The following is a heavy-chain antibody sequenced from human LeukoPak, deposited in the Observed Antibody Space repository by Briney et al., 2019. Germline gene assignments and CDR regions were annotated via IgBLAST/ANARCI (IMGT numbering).Heavy chain of an antibody. J-gene: IGHJ4*02. V-gene: IGHV3-23*01. CDR2: ISGSGGST. CDR1: GFTFSSYA. Sequence: PGGSLRLSCAASGFTFSSYAMGWVRQAPGKGLEWVSAISGSGGSTYYADSVKGRFTISRDNSKKTLYLQMNSLRAEDMAVYYCAKDKTHDFWSGAFFDYWGQGTLVTVSS. D-gene: IGHD3-3*01. CDR3: AKDKTHDFWSGAFFDY.